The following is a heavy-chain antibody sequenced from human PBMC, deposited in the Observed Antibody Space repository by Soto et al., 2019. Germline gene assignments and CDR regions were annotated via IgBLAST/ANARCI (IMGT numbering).Heavy chain of an antibody. CDR2: ISGSGGST. CDR1: GFTFSSYA. CDR3: AKDQGITFGGVIVISAFDI. V-gene: IGHV3-23*01. D-gene: IGHD3-16*02. Sequence: VGSLRLSCAASGFTFSSYAMSWVRQAPGKGLEWVSAISGSGGSTYYADSVKGRFTISRDNSKNTLYLQMNSLRAEDTAVYYCAKDQGITFGGVIVISAFDIWGQGTMVTVSS. J-gene: IGHJ3*02.